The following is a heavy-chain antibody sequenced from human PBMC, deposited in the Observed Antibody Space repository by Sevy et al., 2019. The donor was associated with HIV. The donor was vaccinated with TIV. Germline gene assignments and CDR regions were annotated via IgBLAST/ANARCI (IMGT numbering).Heavy chain of an antibody. CDR3: TRNGGAFDNGFDP. V-gene: IGHV3-48*03. D-gene: IGHD2-8*01. Sequence: GGSLRLSCTASGFTFSSYDMNWVRQAPGKGLEWVSKISSSGSCIYYAGSVKGRFTISRDNAKNSLNLQMNSLRAEDTAVYYCTRNGGAFDNGFDPWGQRTLVTVSS. J-gene: IGHJ5*02. CDR2: ISSSGSCI. CDR1: GFTFSSYD.